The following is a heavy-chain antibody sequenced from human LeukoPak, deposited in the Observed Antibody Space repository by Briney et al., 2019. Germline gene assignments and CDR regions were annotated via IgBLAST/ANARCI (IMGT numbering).Heavy chain of an antibody. CDR1: GFTFSSYE. CDR2: ISSSGSTI. V-gene: IGHV3-48*03. D-gene: IGHD3-3*01. Sequence: GGSLRLSCAASGFTFSSYEMNWVRQAPGKGLEWVSYISSSGSTIYYADSVKGRFTISRDNAKNSLYLQMNSLRAEDTAVYYCASSSALRITIFGVVIHWGQGTLVTVSS. CDR3: ASSSALRITIFGVVIH. J-gene: IGHJ1*01.